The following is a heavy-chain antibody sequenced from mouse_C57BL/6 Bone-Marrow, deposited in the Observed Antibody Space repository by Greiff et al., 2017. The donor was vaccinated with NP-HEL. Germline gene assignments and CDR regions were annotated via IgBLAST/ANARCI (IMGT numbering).Heavy chain of an antibody. CDR2: IYPGDGDT. CDR3: ARGAY. Sequence: QVQLQQSGAELVKPGASVKISCKASGYEFSNYCMNWVKQRPGKGLEWIGQIYPGDGDTNYNGKFKDKATLTADKSSNTAYMQLSRLTSEDSAVYFCARGAYWGQGTLVTVSA. V-gene: IGHV1-80*01. CDR1: GYEFSNYC. J-gene: IGHJ3*01.